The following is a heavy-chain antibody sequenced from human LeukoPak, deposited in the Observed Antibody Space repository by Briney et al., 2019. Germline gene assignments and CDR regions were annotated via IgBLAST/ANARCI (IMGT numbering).Heavy chain of an antibody. J-gene: IGHJ4*02. V-gene: IGHV3-7*01. CDR2: IKQDGSEK. Sequence: PGGSLRLSCAASGFTFSSYWMSWVRQAPGKGLEWVANIKQDGSEKVYADSVKGRFTISRDNAENSLYLQMNSLRDEDTAVYYCARDSFWAFDYWGQGTLVTVSA. D-gene: IGHD3-16*01. CDR3: ARDSFWAFDY. CDR1: GFTFSSYW.